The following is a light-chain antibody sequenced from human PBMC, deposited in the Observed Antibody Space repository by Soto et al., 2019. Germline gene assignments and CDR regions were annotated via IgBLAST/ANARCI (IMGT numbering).Light chain of an antibody. J-gene: IGLJ1*01. Sequence: QSALTQPASVSGSPGQSITISCTGTSSDVGGYNFVSWYQQYPGKVPRLMIYEVSNRPSGVSNRFSGSKSGNTASLTISGLQAEDEADYYCSSYTSSGTVFGTGTKLTVL. V-gene: IGLV2-14*01. CDR2: EVS. CDR1: SSDVGGYNF. CDR3: SSYTSSGTV.